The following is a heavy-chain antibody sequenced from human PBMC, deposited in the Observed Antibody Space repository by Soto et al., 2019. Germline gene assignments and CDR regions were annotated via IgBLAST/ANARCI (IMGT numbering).Heavy chain of an antibody. CDR2: ISAYNGIT. CDR3: ARTSGKAIAARQGYGMDV. CDR1: GYTFTSYG. D-gene: IGHD6-6*01. J-gene: IGHJ6*02. V-gene: IGHV1-18*04. Sequence: GASVKVSCKASGYTFTSYGISCVRQGPGQGLEWMGWISAYNGITNYPQKLQGRVTRTTDTSTSTAYMELRSLRSDDTAVYYCARTSGKAIAARQGYGMDVWGQGTTVTVSS.